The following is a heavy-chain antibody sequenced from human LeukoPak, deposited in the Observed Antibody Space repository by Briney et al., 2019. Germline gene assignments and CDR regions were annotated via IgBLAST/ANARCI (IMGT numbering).Heavy chain of an antibody. J-gene: IGHJ3*02. CDR3: ARDGGHYDSVGHPRALDYI. V-gene: IGHV3-53*01. Sequence: GGSLRLSCAASGFTVSSNYMSWVRQAPGKGLEWVSVIYSGGSTHYADSVKGRFTISRDNSKNTLYLQMNSLRAEDTAVYYCARDGGHYDSVGHPRALDYIWGHGAMVTVSS. CDR1: GFTVSSNY. CDR2: IYSGGST. D-gene: IGHD3-22*01.